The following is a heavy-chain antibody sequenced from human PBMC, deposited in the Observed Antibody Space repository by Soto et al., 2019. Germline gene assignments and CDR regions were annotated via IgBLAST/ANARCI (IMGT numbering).Heavy chain of an antibody. CDR2: INAGNGNT. CDR1: GYTFTSYA. Sequence: ASVKVSCKASGYTFTSYAMHWVRQAPGQRLEWMGWINAGNGNTKYSQKFQGRVTITRDTSASTAYMELSSLRSEDTAVYYCAYELVREAAGIDPGSYYYYGMDVWGQGTTVNVSS. V-gene: IGHV1-3*01. CDR3: AYELVREAAGIDPGSYYYYGMDV. D-gene: IGHD6-13*01. J-gene: IGHJ6*01.